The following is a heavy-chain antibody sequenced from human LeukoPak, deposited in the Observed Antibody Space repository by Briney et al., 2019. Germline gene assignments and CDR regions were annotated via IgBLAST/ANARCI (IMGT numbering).Heavy chain of an antibody. J-gene: IGHJ4*02. V-gene: IGHV1-18*04. CDR2: INTYNGNT. CDR3: AREEYYGSGSYPHFDY. Sequence: EASVNVSCKASGYNFISYGISWVRQAPGQGLEWMGWINTYNGNTNYAQKYQGRVTMTTDTSTSTAYMELRSLRSDDTAVYYCAREEYYGSGSYPHFDYWGQGTLVTVSS. D-gene: IGHD3-10*01. CDR1: GYNFISYG.